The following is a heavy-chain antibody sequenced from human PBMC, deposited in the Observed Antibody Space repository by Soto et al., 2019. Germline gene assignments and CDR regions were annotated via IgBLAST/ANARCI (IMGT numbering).Heavy chain of an antibody. Sequence: ASVKVSCKASGYTFTSYYMHWVRQAPGQGLEWMGIINPSGGSTSYAQKFQGRVTMTRDTSTSTVYMELSSLRSEDTAVYYCARVDSTYCSSTSCYGYYYYGMDVWGQGTTVTVSS. J-gene: IGHJ6*02. CDR1: GYTFTSYY. V-gene: IGHV1-46*01. CDR3: ARVDSTYCSSTSCYGYYYYGMDV. D-gene: IGHD2-2*01. CDR2: INPSGGST.